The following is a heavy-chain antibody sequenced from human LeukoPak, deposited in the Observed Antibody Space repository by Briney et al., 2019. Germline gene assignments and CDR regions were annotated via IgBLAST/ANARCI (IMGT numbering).Heavy chain of an antibody. V-gene: IGHV4-59*11. D-gene: IGHD6-13*01. Sequence: PSETLSLTCAVSGDSFSSHYWTWIRQSPGTGLEWIGYISHIGRTNYNPSLKSRVTISVDTSKNQFSLKLSSVTAADTAVYYCARVYSSSWLYFDYWGQGTLVTVSS. J-gene: IGHJ4*02. CDR1: GDSFSSHY. CDR2: ISHIGRT. CDR3: ARVYSSSWLYFDY.